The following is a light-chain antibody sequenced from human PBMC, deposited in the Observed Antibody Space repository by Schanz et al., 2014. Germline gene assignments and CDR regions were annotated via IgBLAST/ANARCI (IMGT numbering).Light chain of an antibody. Sequence: EIVLTQSPATLSLSPGERATLSCRASQSVSSSHLAWYQQKPGQAPRLLIYGASCRATGIPDRFSGSGSGTEFTLTISRLEPEDFAVYYCQQYGSSPSTFGQGTKVEIK. CDR3: QQYGSSPST. CDR2: GAS. V-gene: IGKV3-20*01. J-gene: IGKJ1*01. CDR1: QSVSSSH.